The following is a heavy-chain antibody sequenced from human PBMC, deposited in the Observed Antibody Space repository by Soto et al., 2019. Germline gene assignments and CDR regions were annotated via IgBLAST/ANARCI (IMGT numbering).Heavy chain of an antibody. Sequence: PSETRSLTCTFSVCSIISHCCSWFRQAPGKGLEWIGHIYYRWSTNYNPSLRSRSTISVDTSKNQFSLKLNSVTTAYAAVYYCARDGREESGLEVWGKGNKVNVS. CDR3: ARDGREESGLEV. V-gene: IGHV4-59*11. CDR1: VCSIISHC. J-gene: IGHJ6*03. CDR2: IYYRWST. D-gene: IGHD1-26*01.